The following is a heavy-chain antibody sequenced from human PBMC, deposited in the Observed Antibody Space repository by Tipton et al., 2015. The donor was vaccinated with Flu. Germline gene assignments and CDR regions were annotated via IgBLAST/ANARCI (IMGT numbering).Heavy chain of an antibody. CDR3: AKDLVVIVPAASWFDP. Sequence: TLSLTCAVYGGSFNGYYWTWIRQSPGKGLEWIGSVHYSGSTYYNPSLKSRVTISVDTSKNHFSLKLSSVTAADTAVYYCAKDLVVIVPAASWFDPWGQGTLVTVSS. V-gene: IGHV4-34*01. CDR1: GGSFNGYY. CDR2: VHYSGST. J-gene: IGHJ5*02. D-gene: IGHD2-2*01.